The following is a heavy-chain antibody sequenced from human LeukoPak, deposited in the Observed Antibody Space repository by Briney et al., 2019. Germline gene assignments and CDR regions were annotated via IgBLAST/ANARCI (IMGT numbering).Heavy chain of an antibody. J-gene: IGHJ3*02. CDR1: GYTFTSYG. D-gene: IGHD2-2*01. CDR3: ARDRFDCSSTSCPYGDAFDI. V-gene: IGHV1-18*01. CDR2: ISAYNGNT. Sequence: ASVKVSCKASGYTFTSYGISWVRQAPGQGLEWMGWISAYNGNTNYAKKLQGRVTMTTDTSTSTAYMELRSLRSDDTAVYYCARDRFDCSSTSCPYGDAFDIWGQGTMVTVSS.